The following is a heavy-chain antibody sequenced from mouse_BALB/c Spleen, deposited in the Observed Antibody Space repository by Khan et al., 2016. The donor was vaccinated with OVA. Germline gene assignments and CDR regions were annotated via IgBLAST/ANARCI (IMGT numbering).Heavy chain of an antibody. CDR3: AREDYGQWYFDV. D-gene: IGHD1-1*02. CDR1: GFTFSSFG. V-gene: IGHV5-17*02. Sequence: EVHLVESGGGLVQPGGSRKLSCAASGFTFSSFGMHWVRQAPEKGLEWVAYISSGSSSIYYADTVKGRFTISRDNPKNTLFLQMTSLRSEDTAMYYCAREDYGQWYFDVWGAGTMVTVSS. J-gene: IGHJ1*01. CDR2: ISSGSSSI.